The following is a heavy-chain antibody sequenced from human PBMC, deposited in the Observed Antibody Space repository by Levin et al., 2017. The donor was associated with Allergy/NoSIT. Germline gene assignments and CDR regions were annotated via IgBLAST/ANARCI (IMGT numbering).Heavy chain of an antibody. J-gene: IGHJ6*03. D-gene: IGHD3-9*01. CDR3: AVLERGLWGYFDWLNPDLYYYYYMDV. V-gene: IGHV1-2*02. Sequence: ASVKVSCKASGYTFTGYYMHWVRQAPGQGLEWMGWINPNSGGTNYAQKFQGRVTMTRDTSISTAYMELSRLRSDDTAVYYCAVLERGLWGYFDWLNPDLYYYYYMDVWGKGTTVTVSS. CDR2: INPNSGGT. CDR1: GYTFTGYY.